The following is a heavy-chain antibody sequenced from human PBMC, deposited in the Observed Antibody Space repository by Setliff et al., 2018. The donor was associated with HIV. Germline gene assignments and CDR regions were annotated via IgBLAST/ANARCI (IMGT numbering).Heavy chain of an antibody. J-gene: IGHJ4*02. CDR1: GGSISSGSYY. Sequence: SETLSLTCTVSGGSISSGSYYWNWIRQPAGKGLEWIGRVYTSGSTNYNPSLKSRVTMSVDTSKNQFSLKLRSVTAADTAVYFCAREGATWYQVDYWGQGTLGTVSS. V-gene: IGHV4-61*02. CDR2: VYTSGST. CDR3: AREGATWYQVDY. D-gene: IGHD5-12*01.